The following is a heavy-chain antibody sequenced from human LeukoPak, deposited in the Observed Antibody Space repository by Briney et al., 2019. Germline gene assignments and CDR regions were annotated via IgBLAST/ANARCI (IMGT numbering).Heavy chain of an antibody. CDR3: ARSYCGGDCYHIDY. CDR2: ISSSSSYI. V-gene: IGHV3-21*01. CDR1: GFTFSSYG. Sequence: GGSLRLSCAASGFTFSSYGMSWVRQAPGKGLEWVSSISSSSSYIYYADSVKGRFTISRDNAKNSLYLQMNSLRAEDTAVYYCARSYCGGDCYHIDYWGQGTLVTVSS. J-gene: IGHJ4*02. D-gene: IGHD2-21*02.